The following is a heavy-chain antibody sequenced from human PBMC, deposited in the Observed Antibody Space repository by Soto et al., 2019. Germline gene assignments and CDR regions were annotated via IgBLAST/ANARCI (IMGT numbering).Heavy chain of an antibody. Sequence: GGSLRLSCAASGFTFSSYSMNWVRQAPGKGLEWVSYISSSSSTIYYADSVKGRFTISRDNSKNTLYLQMNSLRAEDTAVYYCAKGLEQRLWCFDYWGQGTLVRASS. CDR1: GFTFSSYS. V-gene: IGHV3-48*01. CDR3: AKGLEQRLWCFDY. D-gene: IGHD6-25*01. J-gene: IGHJ4*02. CDR2: ISSSSSTI.